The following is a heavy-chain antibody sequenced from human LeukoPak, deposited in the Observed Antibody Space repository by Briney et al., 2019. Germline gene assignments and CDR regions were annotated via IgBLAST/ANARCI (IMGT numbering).Heavy chain of an antibody. Sequence: PSETLSLTCTVSGGSISSSNYYWGWIRQPPGKGLEWIGSIYYSGSTYYNPSLKSRVTISVDTSKNQFSLKLSSVTAADTAVYYCARGETRWDYWGQGTLVTVSS. CDR2: IYYSGST. V-gene: IGHV4-39*07. D-gene: IGHD2-15*01. CDR1: GGSISSSNYY. CDR3: ARGETRWDY. J-gene: IGHJ4*02.